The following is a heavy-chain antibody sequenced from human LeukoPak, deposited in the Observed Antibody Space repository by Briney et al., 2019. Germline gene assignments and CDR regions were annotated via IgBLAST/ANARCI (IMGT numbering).Heavy chain of an antibody. J-gene: IGHJ4*02. CDR3: VRDFRSADY. CDR2: ICPDGTVT. V-gene: IGHV3-74*01. Sequence: PGGSPRLSCAASGFTFSTYCMHWVRQAPGKGPMWVSRICPDGTVTNYADSVKARFIISRDNARNTVYLQMNSLRVEDTAVYYCVRDFRSADYWGQGTLVTVSS. CDR1: GFTFSTYC.